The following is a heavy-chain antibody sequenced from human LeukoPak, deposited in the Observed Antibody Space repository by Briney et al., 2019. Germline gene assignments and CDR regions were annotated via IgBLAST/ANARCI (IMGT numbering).Heavy chain of an antibody. D-gene: IGHD3-10*01. J-gene: IGHJ5*02. V-gene: IGHV4-59*01. CDR2: IYYSGST. CDR3: ARELYYYGSGSYSTYNWFDP. Sequence: PSETLSLTCTVSGGSIGSYYWSWIRQPPGKGLEWIGYIYYSGSTNYNPSLKSRVTISVDTSKNQFSLKLSSVTAADTAVYYCARELYYYGSGSYSTYNWFDPWGQGTLVTVSS. CDR1: GGSIGSYY.